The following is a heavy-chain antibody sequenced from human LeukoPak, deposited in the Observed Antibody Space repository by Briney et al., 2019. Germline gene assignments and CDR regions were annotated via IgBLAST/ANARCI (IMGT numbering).Heavy chain of an antibody. V-gene: IGHV3-30*18. J-gene: IGHJ4*02. Sequence: GGSLRLSCAASGFTFSSYAMSWARQAPGKGLEWVAVISYDGSNKYYADSVKGRFTISRDNSKNTLYLQMNSLRAEDTAVYYCAKSDGYSYGAFDYWGQGTLVTVSS. CDR3: AKSDGYSYGAFDY. D-gene: IGHD5-18*01. CDR1: GFTFSSYA. CDR2: ISYDGSNK.